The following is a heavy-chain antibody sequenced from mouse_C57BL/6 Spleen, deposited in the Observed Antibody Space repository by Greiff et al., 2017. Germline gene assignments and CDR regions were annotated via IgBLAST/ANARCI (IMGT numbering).Heavy chain of an antibody. CDR3: ARQRDYYAMDY. Sequence: EVQLVESGGGLVQPGGSLKLSCAASGFTFSDYGMAWVRQAPRKGPECVAFISNLAYSIYYADTVTGRFTISRENAKNTLYLEMSSLRSEDTAMYYCARQRDYYAMDYWGQGTSVTVSS. CDR2: ISNLAYSI. CDR1: GFTFSDYG. J-gene: IGHJ4*01. V-gene: IGHV5-15*01.